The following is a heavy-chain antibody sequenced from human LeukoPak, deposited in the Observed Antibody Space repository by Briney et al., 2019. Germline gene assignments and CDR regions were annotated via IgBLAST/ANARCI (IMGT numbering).Heavy chain of an antibody. CDR2: ISASGSST. D-gene: IGHD3-3*01. Sequence: PSETLSLTCAVYGWSFNDYYWNWVRQAPGKGLEWVSFISASGSSTHYADSVKGRFTISRDNSNNTLYLQINSLRAEDTAAYYCAKGAQYDFWTGYTLEYFDVWGKGTLVTVSS. CDR3: AKGAQYDFWTGYTLEYFDV. V-gene: IGHV3-23*01. J-gene: IGHJ4*02. CDR1: GWSFNDYY.